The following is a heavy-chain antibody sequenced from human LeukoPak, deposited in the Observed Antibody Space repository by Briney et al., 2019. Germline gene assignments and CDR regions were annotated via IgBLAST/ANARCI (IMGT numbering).Heavy chain of an antibody. CDR2: VYYSGST. CDR1: GGSITGGSYY. CDR3: ARSSGCDY. V-gene: IGHV4-39*01. Sequence: SETLSLTCTVSGGSITGGSYYWAWIRQSPGKGLQWIGSVYYSGSTHYSSSLKSRVTISVDTSKNLFSLRLTSVTAADTAIYYCARSSGCDYWGQGTLVTVSS. J-gene: IGHJ4*02. D-gene: IGHD6-19*01.